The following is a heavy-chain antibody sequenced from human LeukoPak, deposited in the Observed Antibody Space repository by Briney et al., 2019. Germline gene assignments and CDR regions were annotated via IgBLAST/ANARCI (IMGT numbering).Heavy chain of an antibody. J-gene: IGHJ4*02. Sequence: SETLSLTCTVSGDSISSSRFYWAWIRQPPGKGLEWIGSILYTGRTFYNPSLKSRVTISVDTSKNQFSLRLGSVTASDTAVYYCARRDVGATMDYWGQGTLVTVSS. CDR1: GDSISSSRFY. V-gene: IGHV4-39*01. CDR2: ILYTGRT. CDR3: ARRDVGATMDY. D-gene: IGHD1-26*01.